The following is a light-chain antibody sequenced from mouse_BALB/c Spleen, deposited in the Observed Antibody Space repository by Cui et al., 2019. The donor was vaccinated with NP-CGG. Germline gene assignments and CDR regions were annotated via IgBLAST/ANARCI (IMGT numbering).Light chain of an antibody. Sequence: QAVVTQESAPTTSPGETVTLTCRSNTGAVTTNNYANWVQEKPDHLFTGLIGGTNNRAPGVPARFSGSLIGDKAALTITGAQTEDEAIYFCALRYSNHWVFGGGTKLTVL. CDR3: ALRYSNHWV. J-gene: IGLJ1*01. V-gene: IGLV1*01. CDR2: GTN. CDR1: TGAVTTNNY.